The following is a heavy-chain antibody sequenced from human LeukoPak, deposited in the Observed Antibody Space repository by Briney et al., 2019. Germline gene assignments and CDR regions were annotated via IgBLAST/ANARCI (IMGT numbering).Heavy chain of an antibody. CDR3: ARSIRYFQLFEY. J-gene: IGHJ4*02. V-gene: IGHV3-53*01. D-gene: IGHD3-9*01. CDR1: GFIVSSNY. Sequence: GGSLRLSCAASGFIVSSNYMSWVRQAPGKGLEWVSVIYSDGSIYYADSVKGRFTISRDNSKNTLYLQMNSLRAEDTALYYCARSIRYFQLFEYWGQGILVTVSS. CDR2: IYSDGSI.